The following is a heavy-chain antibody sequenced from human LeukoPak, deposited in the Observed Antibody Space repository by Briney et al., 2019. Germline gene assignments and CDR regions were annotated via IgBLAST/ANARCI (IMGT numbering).Heavy chain of an antibody. D-gene: IGHD5-18*01. CDR2: IIPILDIA. V-gene: IGHV1-69*04. CDR3: ARIPSGMDTAMERGY. CDR1: GYTFTSYG. Sequence: SVKVSCKASGYTFTSYGISWVRQAPGQGLEWMGRIIPILDIANYAQKFQGRVTITADKSTSTAYMELSSLRSEDTAVYYCARIPSGMDTAMERGYWGQGTLVTVPS. J-gene: IGHJ4*02.